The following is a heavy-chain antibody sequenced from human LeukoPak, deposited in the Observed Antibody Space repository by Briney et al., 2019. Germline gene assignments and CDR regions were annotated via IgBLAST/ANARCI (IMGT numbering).Heavy chain of an antibody. D-gene: IGHD4/OR15-4a*01. CDR1: GFTFSSYC. J-gene: IGHJ4*02. V-gene: IGHV3-33*01. Sequence: PGRSLSLSCAASGFTFSSYCMHWVRQAPARGLEWVAVIGFDGNNKFYADSVKGRFTISRDNSKNTLYLQMNSLRAEDTAVYYCARGSYGAYNFCDYWGQGTLVTVSS. CDR3: ARGSYGAYNFCDY. CDR2: IGFDGNNK.